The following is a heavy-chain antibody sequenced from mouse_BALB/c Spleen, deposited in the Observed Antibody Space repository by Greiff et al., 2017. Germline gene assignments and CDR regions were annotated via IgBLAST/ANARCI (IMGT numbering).Heavy chain of an antibody. J-gene: IGHJ1*01. V-gene: IGHV3-2*02. CDR3: ARYDGDV. CDR1: GYSITSDYA. D-gene: IGHD2-3*01. Sequence: EVKLQESGPGLVKPSQSLSLTCTVTGYSITSDYAWNWIRQFPGNKLEWMGYISYSGSTSYNPSLKSRISITRDTSKNQFFLQLNSVTTEDTATYYCARYDGDVWGAGTTVTVSS. CDR2: ISYSGST.